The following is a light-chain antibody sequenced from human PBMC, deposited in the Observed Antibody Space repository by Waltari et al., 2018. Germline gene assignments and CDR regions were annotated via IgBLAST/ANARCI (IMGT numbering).Light chain of an antibody. V-gene: IGKV3-20*01. CDR2: GAS. CDR1: QSVSRA. Sequence: EIVLTQSPGTLSLSPGERVTLSCRASQSVSRALAWYQQKPGQAPRLLIYGASSRATGIPDRFSGSGSGTDFTLNISSLQPEDFATYYCQQSYSTPLTFGGGTKVEIK. CDR3: QQSYSTPLT. J-gene: IGKJ4*01.